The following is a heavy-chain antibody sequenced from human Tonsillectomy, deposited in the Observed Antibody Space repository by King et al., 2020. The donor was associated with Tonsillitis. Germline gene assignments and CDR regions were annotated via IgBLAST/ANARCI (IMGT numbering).Heavy chain of an antibody. CDR2: ISSSRTYT. V-gene: IGHV3-11*06. D-gene: IGHD3-10*01. CDR1: GFTFSDYY. CDR3: ARGGAPRDYYGMAV. J-gene: IGHJ6*02. Sequence: VQLVEAGGGLVKPGGYLRFSCAASGFTFSDYYMNWIRQAPGKGLEWVSYISSSRTYTNYADPVKGRFTISRDNAKNSLYLQMNSLRAADTAVYYCARGGAPRDYYGMAVWGQGTTVTVSS.